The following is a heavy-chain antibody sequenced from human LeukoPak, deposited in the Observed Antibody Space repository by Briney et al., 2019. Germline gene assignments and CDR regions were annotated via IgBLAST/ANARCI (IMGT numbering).Heavy chain of an antibody. Sequence: SETLSLTCAVYGGSFSGYYWSWIRQPPGKGLEWIGEINHSGSTNYNPSLKSRVTISVDTSKNQFSLKLSSVTAADTAVYYCARGGYCTNGVCYRYSGSYYYFDYWGQGTLVTVSS. D-gene: IGHD2-8*01. J-gene: IGHJ4*02. CDR2: INHSGST. CDR3: ARGGYCTNGVCYRYSGSYYYFDY. CDR1: GGSFSGYY. V-gene: IGHV4-34*01.